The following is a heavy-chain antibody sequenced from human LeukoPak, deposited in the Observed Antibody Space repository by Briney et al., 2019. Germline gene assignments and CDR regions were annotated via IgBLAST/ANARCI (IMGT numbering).Heavy chain of an antibody. CDR1: GYTFTDYY. V-gene: IGHV1-46*01. Sequence: ASVKVFCKASGYTFTDYYIHWVRQAPGQGPEWVGIINPGAGNTNYAQKFRGRVTMTRDTSTNTVYMGLSSLRSEDTAVFFCVREFVGGDFDYWGQGTLITVSS. D-gene: IGHD3-10*01. CDR2: INPGAGNT. J-gene: IGHJ4*02. CDR3: VREFVGGDFDY.